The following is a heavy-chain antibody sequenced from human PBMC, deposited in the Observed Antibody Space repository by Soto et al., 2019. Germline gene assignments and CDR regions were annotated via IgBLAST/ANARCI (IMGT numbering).Heavy chain of an antibody. CDR3: ARHRRYDERDVWFDP. Sequence: QLQLQESGPGLVKPSETLSLTCTVSGGSISSSSYYWGWIRQPPGKGLEWIGSIYYSGSTYYNPSLKSRVTISVDTSKNQFSLKLSSVTAADTAVYYCARHRRYDERDVWFDPWGQGTLVTVSS. J-gene: IGHJ5*02. V-gene: IGHV4-39*01. CDR1: GGSISSSSYY. CDR2: IYYSGST. D-gene: IGHD5-12*01.